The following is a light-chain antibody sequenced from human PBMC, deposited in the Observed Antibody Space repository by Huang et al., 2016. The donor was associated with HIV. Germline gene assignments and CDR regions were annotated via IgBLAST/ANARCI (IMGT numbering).Light chain of an antibody. CDR2: GAY. CDR1: QSVRSSY. J-gene: IGKJ3*01. V-gene: IGKV3-20*01. Sequence: EIVLTQSPGTLSLSPGERATLSCRASQSVRSSYLAWYQQKPGQTPRLLIYGAYSRATGIPDRVSGSGSGTDFTLTISRLEPEDYAVYYCQQYGRSPPFSFGPGTKVDIK. CDR3: QQYGRSPPFS.